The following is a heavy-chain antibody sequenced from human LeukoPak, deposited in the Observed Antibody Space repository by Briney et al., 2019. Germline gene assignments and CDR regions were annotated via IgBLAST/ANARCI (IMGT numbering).Heavy chain of an antibody. CDR3: ARDYYDNKGGMDV. D-gene: IGHD3-22*01. J-gene: IGHJ6*02. CDR1: GFTFSSYA. Sequence: GGSLRLSCAASGFTFSSYAMHWVRQAPGKGLEWVAVISYDGSNKYYADSVKGRFTNSRDNSKNTLYLQMNSLRAEDTAVYYCARDYYDNKGGMDVWGQGTTVTVSS. V-gene: IGHV3-30-3*01. CDR2: ISYDGSNK.